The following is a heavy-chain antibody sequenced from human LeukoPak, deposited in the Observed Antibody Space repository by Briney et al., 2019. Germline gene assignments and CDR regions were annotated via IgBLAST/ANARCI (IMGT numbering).Heavy chain of an antibody. J-gene: IGHJ3*02. CDR3: ARHESRTNAFDI. V-gene: IGHV4-34*01. D-gene: IGHD1/OR15-1a*01. CDR1: GGSFSGYY. CDR2: INHSGST. Sequence: SETLSLTCAVYGGSFSGYYWSWIRQPPGKGLEWIGEINHSGSTNYNPSLKSRVTISVDTSKNQFSLKLSSVTAADTAVYYCARHESRTNAFDIWGQGTMVTVSS.